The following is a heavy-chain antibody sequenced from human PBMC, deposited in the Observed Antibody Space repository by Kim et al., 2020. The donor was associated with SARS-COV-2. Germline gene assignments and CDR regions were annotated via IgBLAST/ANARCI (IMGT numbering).Heavy chain of an antibody. J-gene: IGHJ4*02. D-gene: IGHD2-2*01. CDR3: AKDIHCSSTSCNLDY. CDR1: GFTFSSYA. V-gene: IGHV3-23*01. Sequence: GGSLRLSCAASGFTFSSYAMSWVRQAPGKGLEWVSAISGSGGSTYYADSVKGRFTISRDNSKNTLYLQMNSLRAEDTAVYYCAKDIHCSSTSCNLDYWGQGTLVTVSS. CDR2: ISGSGGST.